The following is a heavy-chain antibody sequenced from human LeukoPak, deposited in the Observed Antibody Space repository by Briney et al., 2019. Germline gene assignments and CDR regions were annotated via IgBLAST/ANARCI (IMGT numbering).Heavy chain of an antibody. CDR2: MRPTSGDS. Sequence: GASVKVSFTASGYTLTTYYVHWVRQAPGQGLEWMGYMRPTSGDSNFAQKFQDRVTMTRDTSISTAYLELSRLTSDDTAVYYCSTEDKYCTTTTCADYWGQGTLVTVSS. J-gene: IGHJ4*02. CDR3: STEDKYCTTTTCADY. D-gene: IGHD2-2*01. V-gene: IGHV1-2*02. CDR1: GYTLTTYY.